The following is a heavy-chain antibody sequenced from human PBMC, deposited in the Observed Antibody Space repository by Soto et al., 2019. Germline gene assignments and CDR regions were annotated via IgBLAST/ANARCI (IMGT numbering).Heavy chain of an antibody. Sequence: SETLSLTCTVSGGSISSYYWSWIRQPPGKGLEWIGYIYYSGSTNYNPSLKSRVTISVDTSKNQFSLKLSSVTAADTAVYYCARGARFYDSSCYQPLYYFDYWGQGALVTVSS. J-gene: IGHJ4*02. V-gene: IGHV4-59*01. CDR1: GGSISSYY. CDR3: ARGARFYDSSCYQPLYYFDY. D-gene: IGHD3-22*01. CDR2: IYYSGST.